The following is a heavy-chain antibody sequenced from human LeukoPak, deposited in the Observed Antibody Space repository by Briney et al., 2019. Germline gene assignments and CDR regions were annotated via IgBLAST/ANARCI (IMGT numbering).Heavy chain of an antibody. D-gene: IGHD3-22*01. V-gene: IGHV1-2*02. Sequence: RASVKVSCEASGYTFTGYYMHWVRQAPGQGLEWMGWINPNSGGTNYAQKFQGRVTMTRDTSISTAYMELSRLRSDDTAVYYCASDSSGYYAHFDYWGQGTLVTVSS. CDR1: GYTFTGYY. CDR3: ASDSSGYYAHFDY. J-gene: IGHJ4*02. CDR2: INPNSGGT.